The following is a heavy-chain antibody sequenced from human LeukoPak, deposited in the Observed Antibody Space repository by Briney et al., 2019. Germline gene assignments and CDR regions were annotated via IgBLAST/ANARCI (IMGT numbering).Heavy chain of an antibody. CDR1: GFTFSSNW. D-gene: IGHD1-26*01. CDR3: VRDLGGRSGH. CDR2: INEDGSTT. Sequence: GGSLRLSCAAPGFTFSSNWMHWVRHAPGKGLVWVSRINEDGSTTNYADSVKGRSTIFRDNAKNTLYLQMNSLRAEDTAVYYCVRDLGGRSGHWGQGTLVTVSS. V-gene: IGHV3-74*01. J-gene: IGHJ4*02.